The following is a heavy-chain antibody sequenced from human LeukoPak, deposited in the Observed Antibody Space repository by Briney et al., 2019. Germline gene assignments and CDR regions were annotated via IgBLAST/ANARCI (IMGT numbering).Heavy chain of an antibody. CDR1: GFTFSSYD. V-gene: IGHV3-74*01. CDR2: INSDGSWT. Sequence: GGSLRLSCAASGFTFSSYDMHWVRQAPGKGLVWVSHINSDGSWTSYADSVKGRFTISRDNAKNSLYLQMNSLRAEDTAVYYCARVLSGSSSWYGYWGQGTLVTVSS. D-gene: IGHD6-13*01. J-gene: IGHJ4*02. CDR3: ARVLSGSSSWYGY.